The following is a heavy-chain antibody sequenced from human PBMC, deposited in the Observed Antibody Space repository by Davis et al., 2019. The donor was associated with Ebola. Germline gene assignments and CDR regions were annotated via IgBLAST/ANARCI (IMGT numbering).Heavy chain of an antibody. CDR2: IYYSGST. Sequence: PGGSLRLSCTVSGGSISSSSYYWSWIRQPPGKGLEWIGYIYYSGSTNYNPSLKSRVTISVDTSKNQFSLKLSSVTAADTAVYYCARVVQYYYDSSGYSTPYYFDYWGQGTLVTVSS. J-gene: IGHJ4*02. V-gene: IGHV4-61*01. CDR1: GGSISSSSYY. CDR3: ARVVQYYYDSSGYSTPYYFDY. D-gene: IGHD3-22*01.